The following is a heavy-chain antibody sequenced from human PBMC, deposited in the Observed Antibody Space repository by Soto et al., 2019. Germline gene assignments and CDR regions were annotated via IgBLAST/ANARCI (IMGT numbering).Heavy chain of an antibody. CDR1: GASISSSY. J-gene: IGHJ3*02. V-gene: IGHV4-59*01. Sequence: QVQLQESGPGLVKPSETLSLTCTVSGASISSSYWSWIRQSPGKGLEWIGYVHYSGSTKYNPSLKSRVTISVDTSKNQCSLKLSSVTAADTAVYYCARGYYDSRGQSNTFDIWGQGTMVTVSS. CDR3: ARGYYDSRGQSNTFDI. CDR2: VHYSGST. D-gene: IGHD3-22*01.